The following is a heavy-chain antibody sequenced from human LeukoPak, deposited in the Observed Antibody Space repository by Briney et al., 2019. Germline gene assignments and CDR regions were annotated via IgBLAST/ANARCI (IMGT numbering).Heavy chain of an antibody. CDR1: GYSFIGYY. CDR3: ARVGGLVTGFDY. V-gene: IGHV1-2*02. Sequence: ASVKVSCKASGYSFIGYYINWVRQAPGQGLEWMGWINPNSGDTNFAQNFQGRVTVTGDTSISTAFMEVSRLRSDDTAVYYCARVGGLVTGFDYWGQGTLVTVSS. CDR2: INPNSGDT. J-gene: IGHJ4*02. D-gene: IGHD3/OR15-3a*01.